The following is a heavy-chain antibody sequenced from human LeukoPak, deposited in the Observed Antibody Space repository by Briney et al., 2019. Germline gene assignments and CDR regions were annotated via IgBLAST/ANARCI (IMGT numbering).Heavy chain of an antibody. CDR2: IYYSGST. J-gene: IGHJ4*02. CDR3: ARGSFYDGFDY. Sequence: SETLSLTCTVSGGSISSYYWSWIRQPPGKGLEWIGYIYYSGSTNYNPSLKSRVTISVDTSKNQFSLKLSSVTAADTAVYFCARGSFYDGFDYWGQGTLVTVSS. CDR1: GGSISSYY. V-gene: IGHV4-59*08. D-gene: IGHD5/OR15-5a*01.